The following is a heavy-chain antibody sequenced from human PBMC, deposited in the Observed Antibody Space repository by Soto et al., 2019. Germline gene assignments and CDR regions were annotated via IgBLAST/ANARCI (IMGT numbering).Heavy chain of an antibody. CDR3: ARVPPGGYDWV. CDR2: INSDGSTT. J-gene: IGHJ4*02. CDR1: GVTFSSYW. V-gene: IGHV3-74*03. Sequence: PVGSLRLSCAASGVTFSSYWMHWVRQAPGKGLVWVSRINSDGSTTTYVDSVRGRFTISRDNAKNTVYLQMNSLRAEDTAVYYFARVPPGGYDWVWCPGPLVSV. D-gene: IGHD5-12*01.